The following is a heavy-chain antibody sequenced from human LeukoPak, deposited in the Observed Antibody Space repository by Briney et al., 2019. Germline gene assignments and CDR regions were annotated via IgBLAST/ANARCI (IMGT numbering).Heavy chain of an antibody. CDR1: GGTFSTYA. V-gene: IGHV1-69*13. CDR2: LIPNFGTA. CDR3: ARVRVSGVDFGDYDEVF. Sequence: GSSVKVSCKASGGTFSTYAITWVRQAPGQGLEWMGGLIPNFGTARGAQKFQGRVTITADESTSTAYMELSSLRSEDTAVYYCARVRVSGVDFGDYDEVFWGQGTLVTVSS. J-gene: IGHJ4*02. D-gene: IGHD4-17*01.